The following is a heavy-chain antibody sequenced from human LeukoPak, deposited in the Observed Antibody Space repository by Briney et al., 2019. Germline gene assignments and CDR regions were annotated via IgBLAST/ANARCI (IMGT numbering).Heavy chain of an antibody. J-gene: IGHJ4*02. CDR1: GGSISSYY. CDR2: IYYSGST. Sequence: SETLSLTCTVSGGSISSYYWSWIRQPPGKGLEWIGYIYYSGSTNYNPSLKSRVTISVDTSKNQFSLKLSSVTAADTAVYYCASLQDDDYWGQGTLVTVSS. V-gene: IGHV4-59*01. CDR3: ASLQDDDY.